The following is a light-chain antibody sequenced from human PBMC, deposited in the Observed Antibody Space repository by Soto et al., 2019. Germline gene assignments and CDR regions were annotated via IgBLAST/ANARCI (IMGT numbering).Light chain of an antibody. V-gene: IGKV1-5*03. CDR2: KAS. CDR1: QSISSW. Sequence: DIQMTQSPSTLSASVGDRVTITCRASQSISSWLAWYQQKPGKAPKLLIYKASSLESGVPSRFSGSGSGTEFILTISSLHPDDFATYYCQQYNSYSKYTFGQGTKLEIK. J-gene: IGKJ2*01. CDR3: QQYNSYSKYT.